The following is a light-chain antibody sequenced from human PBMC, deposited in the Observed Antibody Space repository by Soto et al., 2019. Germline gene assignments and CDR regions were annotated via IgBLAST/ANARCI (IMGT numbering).Light chain of an antibody. J-gene: IGKJ4*01. CDR3: KQYHNWPLT. CDR1: QSVSSN. V-gene: IGKV3D-15*01. Sequence: EIVMTQSSATLSVSPGERATLSCRASQSVSSNLAWYQQKPGQAPRLLIYGASTRAAGIPARFSGSGSGTEFNITISSLRSADFAVYYCKQYHNWPLTFGGGTKVEIK. CDR2: GAS.